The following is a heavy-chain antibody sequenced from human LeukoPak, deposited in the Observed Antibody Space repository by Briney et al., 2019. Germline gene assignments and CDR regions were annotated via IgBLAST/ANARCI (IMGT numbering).Heavy chain of an antibody. D-gene: IGHD2-15*01. CDR3: AKGGSQGDCSFGTCYGDF. J-gene: IGHJ4*02. V-gene: IGHV3-48*03. CDR2: ISRAGFEI. CDR1: GFTFSTHE. Sequence: GGSLRLSCVGSGFTFSTHEMNWVRQAPSKGLEWLSFISRAGFEIHYAASVEGRFTVSRDNAKNTLYLEMTSLRDEDTAVYYCAKGGSQGDCSFGTCYGDFWGQGGLVTVSS.